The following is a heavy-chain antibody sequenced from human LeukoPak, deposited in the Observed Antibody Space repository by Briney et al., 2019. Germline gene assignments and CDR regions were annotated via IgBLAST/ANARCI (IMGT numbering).Heavy chain of an antibody. V-gene: IGHV3-21*01. CDR2: ITSTSSYV. CDR1: GFTFSTYN. Sequence: GGSLRLSCEASGFTFSTYNMNWVRQAPGKRLEWVSSITSTSSYVFYADSVKGRFTISRDNAKNSLYLQMNSLRAEDTAVYYCARGHGLVPGGYWGQGTLVTVSS. D-gene: IGHD3/OR15-3a*01. J-gene: IGHJ4*02. CDR3: ARGHGLVPGGY.